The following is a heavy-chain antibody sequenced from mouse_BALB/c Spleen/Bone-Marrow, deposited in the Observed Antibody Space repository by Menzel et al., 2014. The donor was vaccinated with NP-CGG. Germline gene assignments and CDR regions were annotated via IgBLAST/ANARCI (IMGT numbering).Heavy chain of an antibody. Sequence: EESGGRLVTPGTPLTLTCTVSGFSLSSHDMSWVRQAPGKGLERIGYIYAGSGSIWYASSVKGRFTISKSSTTVDLTITSPTAEDTATYFCARVDSGGSGAAMDLWGQGTLVTVPS. D-gene: IGHD1-1*02. CDR3: ARVDSGGSGAAMDL. CDR2: IYAGSGSI. J-gene: IGHJ4*01. CDR1: GFSLSSHD. V-gene: IGHV5-12-1*01.